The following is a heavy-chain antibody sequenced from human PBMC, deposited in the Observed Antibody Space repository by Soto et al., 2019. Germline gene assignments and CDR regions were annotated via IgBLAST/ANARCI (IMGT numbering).Heavy chain of an antibody. Sequence: PGGSLRLSCTASGFTFGDYGLSWVRQAPGKGLEWVSFIRSKAYGGTTEYAASVKGRLTISRDDSKSVAYLQMNSLKTEDTAVYYCTRDGLRDSSGYYSGNWFDPWGQGTLVTVSS. V-gene: IGHV3-49*04. CDR3: TRDGLRDSSGYYSGNWFDP. J-gene: IGHJ5*02. D-gene: IGHD3-22*01. CDR2: IRSKAYGGTT. CDR1: GFTFGDYG.